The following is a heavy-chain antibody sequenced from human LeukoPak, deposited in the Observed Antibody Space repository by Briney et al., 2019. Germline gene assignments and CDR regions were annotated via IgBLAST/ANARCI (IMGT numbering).Heavy chain of an antibody. CDR3: ARDGGWYSGSYFFDY. V-gene: IGHV3-7*03. J-gene: IGHJ4*02. CDR1: GFTFSSYW. Sequence: GGSLRLSCAASGFTFSSYWMSWVRQAPGKGLEWVANIKQDGSEKYYVDSVKGRFTISRDNAKNSLYLQMNSLRAEDTAVYYCARDGGWYSGSYFFDYWGQGTLVTVSS. D-gene: IGHD1-26*01. CDR2: IKQDGSEK.